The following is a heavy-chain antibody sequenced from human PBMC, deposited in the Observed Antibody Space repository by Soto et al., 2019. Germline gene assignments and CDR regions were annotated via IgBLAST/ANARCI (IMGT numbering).Heavy chain of an antibody. CDR2: ISNNGDST. D-gene: IGHD3-3*01. Sequence: GGSLRLSCSASGFTFSSYTIYWVRQAPGKGLEFVSAISNNGDSTYYADSVKGRFTISRDNSKKTLYLQMSSLRTEDTAVYYCAGGIIEPSYYYYGMDVWGQGTTVTVSS. CDR1: GFTFSSYT. CDR3: AGGIIEPSYYYYGMDV. J-gene: IGHJ6*02. V-gene: IGHV3-64D*06.